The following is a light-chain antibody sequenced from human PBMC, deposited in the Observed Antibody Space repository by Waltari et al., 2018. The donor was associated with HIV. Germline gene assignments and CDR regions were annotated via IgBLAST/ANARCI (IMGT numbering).Light chain of an antibody. J-gene: IGLJ1*01. V-gene: IGLV1-40*01. CDR1: SSNIGAGYD. Sequence: QSVLTQPPSVSGAPGQRVTISCTGSSSNIGAGYDVHWYQQLPGTAPKLLIYGNSSRPSGAPYRVSGAKSGTSASLAITWLRAEDEANYYCQSYDSSLSGVFGTGTKVTVL. CDR2: GNS. CDR3: QSYDSSLSGV.